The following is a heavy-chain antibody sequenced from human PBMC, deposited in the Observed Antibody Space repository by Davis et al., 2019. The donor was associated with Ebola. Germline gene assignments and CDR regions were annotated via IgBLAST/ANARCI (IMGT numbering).Heavy chain of an antibody. Sequence: GESLKISCSASGFTFSNYGMSWVRQAPGKGLEWVSGVIGSGSDTYYADSVKGRFTISRDNSKNTLYLQMNSLRAEDTAVYYCVKGGWQQYFDYWGQGTLVTVSS. V-gene: IGHV3-23*01. CDR2: VIGSGSDT. CDR3: VKGGWQQYFDY. D-gene: IGHD6-13*01. J-gene: IGHJ4*02. CDR1: GFTFSNYG.